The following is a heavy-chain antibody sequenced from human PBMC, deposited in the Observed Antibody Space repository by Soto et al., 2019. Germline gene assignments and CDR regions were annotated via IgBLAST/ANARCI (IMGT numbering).Heavy chain of an antibody. CDR1: GLRVSNNY. CDR3: ASHPGLGY. Sequence: EVQLEESGGGLVQPGGSLRLSCAASGLRVSNNYMSWVRQAPGKGLEGVSVIYSGGTTYYGDSVKGRFSISRDNSKNTLILQMNNLRAEDTAVYYCASHPGLGYWGQGTLVTVSS. J-gene: IGHJ4*01. CDR2: IYSGGTT. D-gene: IGHD3-9*01. V-gene: IGHV3-66*04.